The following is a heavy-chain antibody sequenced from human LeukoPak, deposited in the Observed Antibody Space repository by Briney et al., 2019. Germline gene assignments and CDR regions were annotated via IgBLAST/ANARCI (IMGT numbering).Heavy chain of an antibody. Sequence: ASVKVSCKASGYTFTDYYIHWVRQAPGQGLEWMGRINPNSGDTNYAQKFQGRVTMTRDASISTAYMELSRLTSDDTAVFFCARDHDSSGRTDDAFDIWGQGTVVTVSS. CDR2: INPNSGDT. J-gene: IGHJ3*02. D-gene: IGHD3-22*01. V-gene: IGHV1-2*06. CDR1: GYTFTDYY. CDR3: ARDHDSSGRTDDAFDI.